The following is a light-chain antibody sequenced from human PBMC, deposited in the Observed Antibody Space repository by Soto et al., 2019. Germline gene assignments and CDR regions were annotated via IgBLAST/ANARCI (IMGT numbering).Light chain of an antibody. CDR2: DAS. Sequence: IQLTQSPSSLSASVGDRVTITCRAGQGISSALAWYQQKQGKATNLLIYDASSLESGVPSRFSGSGSGKDFTITTSRLQPEDFATYYCQQFNNYPSTFGQGKRLDI. CDR1: QGISSA. CDR3: QQFNNYPST. V-gene: IGKV1D-13*01. J-gene: IGKJ5*01.